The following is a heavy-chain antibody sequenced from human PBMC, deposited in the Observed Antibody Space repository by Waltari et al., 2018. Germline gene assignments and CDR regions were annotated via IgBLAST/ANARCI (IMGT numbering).Heavy chain of an antibody. CDR2: IYYSGST. Sequence: QVQLQESGPGLVKPSETLSLTCTVSGGSISSHYWSWIRQPPGKGLEWIGYIYYSGSTNYNPSLKSRVTISVDTSKNQFSLKLSSVNAADTAVYYCARGSGAAADYYYYYYMDVWGKGTTVTVSS. D-gene: IGHD6-13*01. J-gene: IGHJ6*03. V-gene: IGHV4-59*11. CDR1: GGSISSHY. CDR3: ARGSGAAADYYYYYYMDV.